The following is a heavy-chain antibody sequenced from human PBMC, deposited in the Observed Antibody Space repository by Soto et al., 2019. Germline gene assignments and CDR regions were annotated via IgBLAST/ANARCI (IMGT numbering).Heavy chain of an antibody. CDR2: INTSNDNK. D-gene: IGHD2-15*01. J-gene: IGHJ4*02. CDR1: GYTFTNYG. CDR3: VRDPGAASFDF. V-gene: IGHV1-18*01. Sequence: ASVKVSCKASGYTFTNYGISWVRQAPGEGLEWVGWINTSNDNKLYAQKLQGRLTLTTDTSTSTAYMDLTTLRSDDTAVYFCVRDPGAASFDFWARGTLVTVSS.